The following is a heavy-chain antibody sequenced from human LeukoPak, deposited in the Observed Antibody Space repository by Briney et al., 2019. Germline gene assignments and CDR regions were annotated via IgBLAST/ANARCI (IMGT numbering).Heavy chain of an antibody. CDR1: GDTFINYY. Sequence: ASVKVSCKASGDTFINYYIHWVRQAPGQGLEWMGVSNPRGEDTTNTQKFQGRVTMTTDTSTSTAYMELRSLRSDDTAVYYCARDGGTQTRGMFGYWGQGTLVTVSS. D-gene: IGHD3-16*01. V-gene: IGHV1-46*01. CDR2: SNPRGEDT. CDR3: ARDGGTQTRGMFGY. J-gene: IGHJ4*02.